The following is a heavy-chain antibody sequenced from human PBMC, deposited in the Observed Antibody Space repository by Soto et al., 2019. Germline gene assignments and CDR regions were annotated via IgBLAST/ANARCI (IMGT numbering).Heavy chain of an antibody. CDR3: ARGPVTSGTYHYYCDY. V-gene: IGHV4-59*02. J-gene: IGHJ4*02. CDR2: IYNTGST. D-gene: IGHD3-10*01. CDR1: GGSVSTYW. Sequence: PSETLSLTCTVSGGSVSTYWWSWIRQPPGKGLEWIGYIYNTGSTNYNPSLKSRVTISLDASQNQFSLTLSSVTAADTAVYYCARGPVTSGTYHYYCDYWGTGMLVTVSS.